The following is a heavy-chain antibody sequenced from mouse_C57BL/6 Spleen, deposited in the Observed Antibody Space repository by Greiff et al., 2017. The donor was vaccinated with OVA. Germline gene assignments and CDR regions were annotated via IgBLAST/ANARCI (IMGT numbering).Heavy chain of an antibody. CDR1: GYSFTDYN. J-gene: IGHJ2*01. V-gene: IGHV1-39*01. Sequence: VQLQQSGPELVKPGASVKISCKASGYSFTDYNMNWVKQSNGKSLEWIGVINPNYGTTSYNQKFKGTATLTVDQSSSTADMQLNSLTSDDAAVYYCARSEDYEGYVDYWGQGTTLTVSS. CDR2: INPNYGTT. CDR3: ARSEDYEGYVDY. D-gene: IGHD2-4*01.